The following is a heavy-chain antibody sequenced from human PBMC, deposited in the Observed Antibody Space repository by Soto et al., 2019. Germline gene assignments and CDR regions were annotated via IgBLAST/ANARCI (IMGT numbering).Heavy chain of an antibody. J-gene: IGHJ6*02. CDR2: ISYDGTHQ. Sequence: QVQLVESGGGVVQPGTSLRLSCEASGFTFSAFGIHWVRQAPGKGLEWLAVISYDGTHQYYAESVKGRFTISRDNSKNTVFLQMNRLRVEDTAVYYCGIDIVHYYNGMDVWGQGTTVTVSS. D-gene: IGHD3-16*02. CDR3: GIDIVHYYNGMDV. CDR1: GFTFSAFG. V-gene: IGHV3-30*03.